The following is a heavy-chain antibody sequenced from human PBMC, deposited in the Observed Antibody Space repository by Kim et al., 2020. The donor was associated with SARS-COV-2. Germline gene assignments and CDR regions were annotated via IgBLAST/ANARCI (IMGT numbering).Heavy chain of an antibody. CDR3: ARGRRRVVPAAKIVNWFDP. Sequence: SRVTISVDTSKNQFSLKRSSVTAADTAVYYCARGRRRVVPAAKIVNWFDPWGQGTLVTVSS. V-gene: IGHV4-34*01. J-gene: IGHJ5*02. D-gene: IGHD2-2*01.